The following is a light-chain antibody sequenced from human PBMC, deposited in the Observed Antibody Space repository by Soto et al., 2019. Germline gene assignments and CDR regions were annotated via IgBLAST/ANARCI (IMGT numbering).Light chain of an antibody. CDR2: EVT. CDR1: SSDVGGHNY. CDR3: SSYTSRSTLGV. Sequence: QSVLTQPASVSGSPGQSITISCTGTSSDVGGHNYVSWYQQHPDKAPKLMIYEVTNRPSGVSNRFSGSKSGNTAALTISGLQAEDEADYYCSSYTSRSTLGVFGTGPKLTVL. V-gene: IGLV2-14*01. J-gene: IGLJ1*01.